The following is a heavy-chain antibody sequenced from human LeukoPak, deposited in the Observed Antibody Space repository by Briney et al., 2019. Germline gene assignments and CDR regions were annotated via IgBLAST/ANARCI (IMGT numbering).Heavy chain of an antibody. D-gene: IGHD3-22*01. CDR1: GYSFTNYW. J-gene: IGHJ4*02. Sequence: GESLKISCEGSGYSFTNYWIGWVRQMPGKGLEWMGIIYPGDSDTRYSPSFQGQVTISADKSISTAYLQWSSLKASDTAMYYCARLSGYYDSSGYPFDYWGQGTLVTVPS. CDR2: IYPGDSDT. V-gene: IGHV5-51*01. CDR3: ARLSGYYDSSGYPFDY.